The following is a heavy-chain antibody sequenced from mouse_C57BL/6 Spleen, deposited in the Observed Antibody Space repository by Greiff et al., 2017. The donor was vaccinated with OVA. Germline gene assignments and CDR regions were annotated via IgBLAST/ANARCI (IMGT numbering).Heavy chain of an antibody. CDR3: ASPPAYGSSYDYFDF. V-gene: IGHV14-3*01. CDR2: IDPANGNT. Sequence: EVQLQQSVAELVRPGASVKLSCTASGFNIKNTYMHWVQQRPEQGLEWIGRIDPANGNTKYAPKFPGKATLTADTSSNTAYLQLSSLTSEDTAIYYCASPPAYGSSYDYFDFGGQGTTLTGSS. CDR1: GFNIKNTY. D-gene: IGHD1-1*01. J-gene: IGHJ2*01.